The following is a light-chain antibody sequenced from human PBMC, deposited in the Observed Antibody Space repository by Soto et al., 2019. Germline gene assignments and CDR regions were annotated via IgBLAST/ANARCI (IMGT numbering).Light chain of an antibody. Sequence: DIQMTQSPSSVSASIGDTVTITCRASQDINVYLNWYQQKPGEVPKLLIYAASTLHSGVPSRFTGSGSETDFTLTITSLQPEDFATYYCQHGYVAPYSFGQWTKV. V-gene: IGKV1-39*01. CDR3: QHGYVAPYS. CDR1: QDINVY. J-gene: IGKJ2*03. CDR2: AAS.